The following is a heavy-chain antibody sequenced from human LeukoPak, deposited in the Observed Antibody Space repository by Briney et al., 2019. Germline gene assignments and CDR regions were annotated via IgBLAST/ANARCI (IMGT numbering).Heavy chain of an antibody. Sequence: GGSLRLSCAVSGFTFSSYWMNWVRQAPGKGLEGVASIKYDGSEKYCVDSVKGRFTISRDNAKNSLYLQMNSLRTEDTAVYYCARDGTAAGLYFDFWGQGTLVTVSS. D-gene: IGHD6-13*01. CDR2: IKYDGSEK. V-gene: IGHV3-7*01. J-gene: IGHJ4*02. CDR3: ARDGTAAGLYFDF. CDR1: GFTFSSYW.